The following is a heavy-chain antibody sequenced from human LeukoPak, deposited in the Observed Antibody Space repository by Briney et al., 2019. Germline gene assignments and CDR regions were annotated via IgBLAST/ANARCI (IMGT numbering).Heavy chain of an antibody. Sequence: PGGSLRLSCAVSGFTFSRYAMSWVRQAPGKGLEWVSSISSSSTCIHYADSVKGRFTISRDNAKNSLYLQMNSLRAEDTAVYYCAELGITMIGGVWGKGTTVTISS. CDR1: GFTFSRYA. D-gene: IGHD3-10*02. CDR2: ISSSSTCI. J-gene: IGHJ6*04. CDR3: AELGITMIGGV. V-gene: IGHV3-21*01.